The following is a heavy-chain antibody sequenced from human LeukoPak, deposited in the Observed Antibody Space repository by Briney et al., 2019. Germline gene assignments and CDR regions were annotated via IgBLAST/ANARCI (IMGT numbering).Heavy chain of an antibody. V-gene: IGHV4-4*07. D-gene: IGHD5-24*01. Sequence: PSETLSLTCTVSGGSISSYYWSWIRQPAGKGLEWIGRIYTSGSTNYNPSLKSRVTMSVDTSKNQFSLKLSSVTAADTAVYYCARVRDGYIDKRDDAFDIWGQGTMVTVSS. CDR1: GGSISSYY. CDR3: ARVRDGYIDKRDDAFDI. CDR2: IYTSGST. J-gene: IGHJ3*02.